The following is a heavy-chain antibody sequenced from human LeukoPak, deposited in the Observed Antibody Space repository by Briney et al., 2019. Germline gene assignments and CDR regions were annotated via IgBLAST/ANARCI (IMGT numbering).Heavy chain of an antibody. Sequence: GGSLRLSCAASGFTFSSYWMSWVRQAPGKGLEWVANIKQDGSEKYYVDSVKGRFTISRVNAKNSLYLQMNSLRAEDTAVYYCARESLETYAYYYYYGMDVWGQGTTVTVSS. D-gene: IGHD1-1*01. J-gene: IGHJ6*02. CDR3: ARESLETYAYYYYYGMDV. CDR1: GFTFSSYW. V-gene: IGHV3-7*01. CDR2: IKQDGSEK.